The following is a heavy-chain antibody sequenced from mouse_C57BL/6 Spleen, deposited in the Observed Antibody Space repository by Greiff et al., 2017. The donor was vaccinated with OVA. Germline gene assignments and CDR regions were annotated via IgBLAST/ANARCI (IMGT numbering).Heavy chain of an antibody. D-gene: IGHD1-1*01. Sequence: VQLQQSVAELVTPVSSVKLSCTASGFNIKNTYMHWVKQRPEQGLEWIGRIDPANGNTKYAPKFQGKATITADTSSNTAYLQLSSLTSEDTAIYYCASPIYYGSSHFDYWGQGTTLTVSS. CDR1: GFNIKNTY. J-gene: IGHJ2*01. V-gene: IGHV14-3*01. CDR2: IDPANGNT. CDR3: ASPIYYGSSHFDY.